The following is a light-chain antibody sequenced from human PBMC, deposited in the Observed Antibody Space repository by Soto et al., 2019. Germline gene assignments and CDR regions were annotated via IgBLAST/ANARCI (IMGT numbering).Light chain of an antibody. V-gene: IGKV2-30*01. CDR2: KVS. Sequence: EVVMTQSPLSLPVTLGQPASISCRSSQSLAYIDGNTYLSWFQQGPGQSPRRLIYKVSNRESGVPDRFSGSGSGTDFTLKISRVGADDVGVYFCLRGTHWPPYTFGQGTKLEIK. CDR1: QSLAYIDGNTY. CDR3: LRGTHWPPYT. J-gene: IGKJ2*01.